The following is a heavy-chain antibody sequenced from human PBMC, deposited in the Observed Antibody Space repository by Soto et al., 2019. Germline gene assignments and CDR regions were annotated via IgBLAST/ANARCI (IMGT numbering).Heavy chain of an antibody. CDR3: ARDFAYFDS. CDR1: GGSFKSGSYS. D-gene: IGHD3-3*01. V-gene: IGHV4-61*01. CDR2: VYHTGRT. J-gene: IGHJ4*02. Sequence: PSETLSLTCTVSGGSFKSGSYSWGWTRHPPGKGLEWIGYVYHTGRTSYNPSLKSRVSISMDTSKNQFSLNLDSVTAADTAVYFCARDFAYFDSWGQGTLVTVSS.